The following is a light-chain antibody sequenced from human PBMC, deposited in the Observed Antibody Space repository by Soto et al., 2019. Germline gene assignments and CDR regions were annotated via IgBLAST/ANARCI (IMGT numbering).Light chain of an antibody. Sequence: EIVLTQSPGTLSLSPGERATLSCRASQSFSSSYLAGYQQKPGQAPRLLIYGASSRATGIPDRFSGSGSGTDFTLTISRLEPEDFAVYYCQQYGRSLFTFGPGTKVDIK. J-gene: IGKJ3*01. CDR1: QSFSSSY. V-gene: IGKV3-20*01. CDR2: GAS. CDR3: QQYGRSLFT.